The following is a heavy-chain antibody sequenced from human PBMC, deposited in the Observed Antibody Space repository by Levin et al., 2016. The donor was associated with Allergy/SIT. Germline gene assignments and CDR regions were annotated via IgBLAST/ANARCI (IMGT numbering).Heavy chain of an antibody. D-gene: IGHD4-23*01. CDR2: IYPRDSDT. Sequence: VRQMPGKGLEWMGIIYPRDSDTTYSPSFQGHVTISADKSISTAYLQWSSLKASDTAMYYCARHPYGGNSPRFDYWGQGTLVTVSS. J-gene: IGHJ4*02. V-gene: IGHV5-51*01. CDR3: ARHPYGGNSPRFDY.